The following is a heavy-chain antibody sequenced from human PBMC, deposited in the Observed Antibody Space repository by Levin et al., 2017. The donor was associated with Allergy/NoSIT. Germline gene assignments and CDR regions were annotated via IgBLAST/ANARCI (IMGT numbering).Heavy chain of an antibody. CDR1: GFTFSSYS. CDR2: ISSSSSYI. V-gene: IGHV3-21*01. D-gene: IGHD7-27*01. J-gene: IGHJ3*02. Sequence: GESLKISCAASGFTFSSYSMNWVRQAPGKGLEWVSSISSSSSYIYYADSVKGRFTISRDNAKNSLYLQMNSLRAEDTAVYYCASLWGLDAFDIWGQGTMVTVSS. CDR3: ASLWGLDAFDI.